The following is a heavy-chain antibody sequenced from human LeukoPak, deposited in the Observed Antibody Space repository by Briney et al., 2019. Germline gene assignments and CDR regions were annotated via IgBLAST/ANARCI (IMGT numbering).Heavy chain of an antibody. CDR1: GFTVSSNY. V-gene: IGHV3-66*01. CDR3: ATDPTLRI. Sequence: PGGSLRLSCAASGFTVSSNYMSWVRQAPGKGLEWVSVFYSGGSPYYADSVRGRFTISRDNSEKTLYLQMNRLRAEDTAIYYCATDPTLRIWGQGTMVTVSS. J-gene: IGHJ3*02. D-gene: IGHD2/OR15-2a*01. CDR2: FYSGGSP.